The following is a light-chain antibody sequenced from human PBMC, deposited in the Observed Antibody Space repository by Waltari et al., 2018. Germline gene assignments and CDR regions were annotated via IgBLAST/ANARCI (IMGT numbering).Light chain of an antibody. V-gene: IGKV1-39*01. J-gene: IGKJ4*01. CDR3: QQTDSTPLT. CDR1: ESISTY. Sequence: DIQMTQSPSPLSASVGDRVTITCRASESISTYLNWYQQEPGKAPKLLIYSASTLESGVPSRFSGSGSGTYFTLTIRRLQPEDFATYYCQQTDSTPLTFGGGTKVEIK. CDR2: SAS.